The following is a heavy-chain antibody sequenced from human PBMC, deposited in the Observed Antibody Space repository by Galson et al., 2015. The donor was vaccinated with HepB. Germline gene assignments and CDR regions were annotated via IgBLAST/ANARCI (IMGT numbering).Heavy chain of an antibody. V-gene: IGHV1-18*01. CDR3: ASSLSAYCGGDCYPFDY. Sequence: QSGAEVKKPGESLTISCKASGYTFTSYGISWVRQAPGQGLEWMGWISAYNGNTNYAQKLQGRVTMTTDTSTSTAYMELRSLRSDDTAVYYCASSLSAYCGGDCYPFDYWGQGTLVTVSS. CDR1: GYTFTSYG. D-gene: IGHD2-21*01. J-gene: IGHJ4*02. CDR2: ISAYNGNT.